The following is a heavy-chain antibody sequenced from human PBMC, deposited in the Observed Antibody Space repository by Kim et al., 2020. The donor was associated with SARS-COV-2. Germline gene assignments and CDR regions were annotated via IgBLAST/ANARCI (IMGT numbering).Heavy chain of an antibody. V-gene: IGHV3-30*07. Sequence: VKGRFTIARDNSKNTLYLQMNSLRAEDTAVYYCASLGVLGSSWYLDAFDIWGQGTMVTVSS. D-gene: IGHD6-13*01. J-gene: IGHJ3*02. CDR3: ASLGVLGSSWYLDAFDI.